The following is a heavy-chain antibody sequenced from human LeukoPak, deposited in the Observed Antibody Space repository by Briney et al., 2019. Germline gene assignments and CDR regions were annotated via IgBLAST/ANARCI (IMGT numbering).Heavy chain of an antibody. CDR3: ASFHISGKSYNGLHY. Sequence: GESLQISCQTSGSNFTTFWIGWARQLPGKGLEWMGIIYPSDSDTRYSPSFQGQVTISADKSINTVYLHWNSLKASDTAMYYCASFHISGKSYNGLHYWGQGTLVTVSS. J-gene: IGHJ4*02. D-gene: IGHD3-10*01. V-gene: IGHV5-51*01. CDR1: GSNFTTFW. CDR2: IYPSDSDT.